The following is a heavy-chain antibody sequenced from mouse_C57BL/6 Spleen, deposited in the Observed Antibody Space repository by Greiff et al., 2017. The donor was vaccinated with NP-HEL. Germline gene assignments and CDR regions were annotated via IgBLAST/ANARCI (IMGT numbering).Heavy chain of an antibody. CDR2: ILPGSGST. Sequence: VKLVESGAELMKPGASVKLSCKATGYTFTGYWIEWVKQRPGHGLEWIGEILPGSGSTNYNEKFKGKATFTADTSSNTAYMQLSSLTTEDSAIYYCARSSLHYYGSSYWFAYWGQGTLVTVSA. V-gene: IGHV1-9*01. J-gene: IGHJ3*01. CDR3: ARSSLHYYGSSYWFAY. CDR1: GYTFTGYW. D-gene: IGHD1-1*01.